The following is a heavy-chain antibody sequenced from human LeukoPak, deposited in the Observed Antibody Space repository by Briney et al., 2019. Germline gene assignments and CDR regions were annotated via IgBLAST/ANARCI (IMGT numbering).Heavy chain of an antibody. CDR2: ISAYNGNT. V-gene: IGHV1-18*01. D-gene: IGHD1-26*01. CDR1: SYTFTSYG. CDR3: ARDAWIVGALDY. J-gene: IGHJ4*02. Sequence: ASVKVSCKASSYTFTSYGISWVRQAPGQGLEWMGWISAYNGNTNYAQKLQGRVTMTTDTSTSTAYMELRSLRFDDTAVYYCARDAWIVGALDYWGQGTLVTVSS.